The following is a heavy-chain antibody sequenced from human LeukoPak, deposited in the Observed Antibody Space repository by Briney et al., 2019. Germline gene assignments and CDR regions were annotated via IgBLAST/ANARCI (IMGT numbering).Heavy chain of an antibody. D-gene: IGHD4-23*01. Sequence: SETLSLTCTVSGGFISSSSYYWGWIRQPPGKGLEWIGNIYYTGSTYYNPSLKSRVTISVDTSKNQFSLKLSSVTAADTAEYYCARRRTVVIEDAFDIWGQGTMVTVSS. CDR3: ARRRTVVIEDAFDI. CDR1: GGFISSSSYY. J-gene: IGHJ3*02. CDR2: IYYTGST. V-gene: IGHV4-39*01.